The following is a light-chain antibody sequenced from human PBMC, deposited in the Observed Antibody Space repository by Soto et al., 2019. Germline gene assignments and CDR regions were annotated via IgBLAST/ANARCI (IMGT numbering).Light chain of an antibody. CDR3: EAWDDSGPYAV. CDR1: SSNIGKNY. CDR2: KDN. V-gene: IGLV1-47*01. J-gene: IGLJ7*01. Sequence: QSVLTQPPSVSGTPGQRVTISCSGSSSNIGKNYVYWYQQVPGTAPKLLIYKDNQRPSGVPDRFSVSKSGTSASLAISGLRSEDEADYYCEAWDDSGPYAVFGGGTQLTVL.